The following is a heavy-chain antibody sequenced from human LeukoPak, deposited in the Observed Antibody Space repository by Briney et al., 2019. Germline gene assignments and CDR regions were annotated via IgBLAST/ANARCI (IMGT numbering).Heavy chain of an antibody. V-gene: IGHV1-8*01. CDR3: ARGGVLRYFDWFPIYYYGMDV. D-gene: IGHD3-9*01. J-gene: IGHJ6*02. Sequence: GASVKVFCKASGYTFTSYDINWVRQATGQGLEWMGWMNPNSGNTGYAQKFQGRVTMTRNTSISTAYMELSSLRSEDTAVYYCARGGVLRYFDWFPIYYYGMDVWGQGTTVTVSS. CDR1: GYTFTSYD. CDR2: MNPNSGNT.